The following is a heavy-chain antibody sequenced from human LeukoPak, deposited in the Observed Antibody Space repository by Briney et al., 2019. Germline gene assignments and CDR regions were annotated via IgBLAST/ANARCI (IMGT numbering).Heavy chain of an antibody. CDR3: ARDFSSSWYGY. CDR1: GYTFSDYY. Sequence: ASVKVSCKASGYTFSDYYIHWVRQAPGQGLQWMGRINPNSGGADYAQNFQGRVTMTRDTSTNTVYMQLIWLRSDDAAVYYCARDFSSSWYGYWGQGTLVTVSS. J-gene: IGHJ4*02. D-gene: IGHD6-13*01. V-gene: IGHV1-2*06. CDR2: INPNSGGA.